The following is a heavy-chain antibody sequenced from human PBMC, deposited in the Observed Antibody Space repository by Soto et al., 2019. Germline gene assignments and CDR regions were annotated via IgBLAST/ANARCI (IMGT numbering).Heavy chain of an antibody. Sequence: QLQLQESGPGLVKPSETLSLTCTVSGGSISSSSYYWGWIRQPPGKGLEWIGSIYYSGSTYYNPSLKSRVTISVDTSKNQFSLKLSSVTAADTAVYYCARHRSVRITMVRGPSWFDPWGQGTLVTVSS. J-gene: IGHJ5*02. D-gene: IGHD3-10*01. CDR2: IYYSGST. CDR1: GGSISSSSYY. V-gene: IGHV4-39*01. CDR3: ARHRSVRITMVRGPSWFDP.